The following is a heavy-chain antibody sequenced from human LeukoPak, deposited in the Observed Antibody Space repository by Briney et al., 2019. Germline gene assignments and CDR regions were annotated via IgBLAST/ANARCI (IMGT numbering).Heavy chain of an antibody. CDR3: ARGAVDTAMVTSYYFDY. Sequence: SETLSLTCAVYGGSFSGYYWSWIRQPPGKGLEWTGEINHSGSTNYNPSLKSRVTISVDTSKNQFSLKLSSVTAADTAVYYCARGAVDTAMVTSYYFDYWGQGTLVTVSS. CDR1: GGSFSGYY. J-gene: IGHJ4*02. V-gene: IGHV4-34*01. CDR2: INHSGST. D-gene: IGHD5-18*01.